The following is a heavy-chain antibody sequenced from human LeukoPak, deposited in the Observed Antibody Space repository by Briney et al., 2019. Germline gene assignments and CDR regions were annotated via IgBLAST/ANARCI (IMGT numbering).Heavy chain of an antibody. D-gene: IGHD3-10*01. V-gene: IGHV3-53*01. Sequence: PGGSLRLSCAASGFTVSSNYMTWVRQAAGKGREWVSSIDGAGSTKYADSVKGRFTISRDNSKNTLYLQMNSLRADDTAVYYCARDASGSRPNYWGQGTLVTVSS. CDR2: IDGAGST. CDR1: GFTVSSNY. CDR3: ARDASGSRPNY. J-gene: IGHJ4*02.